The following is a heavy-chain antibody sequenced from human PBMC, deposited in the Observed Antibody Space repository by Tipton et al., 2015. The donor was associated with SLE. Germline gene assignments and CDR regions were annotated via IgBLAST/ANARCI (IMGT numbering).Heavy chain of an antibody. CDR3: TRDSSHIVVVPAAPGAFDI. V-gene: IGHV3-49*03. D-gene: IGHD2-2*01. CDR1: GFTFGDYA. J-gene: IGHJ3*02. CDR2: IRSKAYGGTT. Sequence: RSLSLSCTASGFTFGDYAMSWFRQAPGKGLEWVGFIRSKAYGGTTEYAASVKGRFTISRDDSKSIAYLQMNSLKTEVTAVYYCTRDSSHIVVVPAAPGAFDIWGQGTMVTVSS.